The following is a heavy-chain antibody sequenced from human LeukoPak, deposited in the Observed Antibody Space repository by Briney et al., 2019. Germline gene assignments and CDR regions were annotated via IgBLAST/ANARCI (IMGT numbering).Heavy chain of an antibody. J-gene: IGHJ4*02. CDR3: AREDCSIGVCYMGDY. Sequence: AAVKVSCKTSGYTFTSFGISWVRQAPGQGLEWMGWISGYNGNTNYAQKFQGRVTMTTDTSTSTAYKELGSLRSDDTAVYYCAREDCSIGVCYMGDYWGQGTLVTVSS. CDR1: GYTFTSFG. CDR2: ISGYNGNT. V-gene: IGHV1-18*01. D-gene: IGHD2-8*01.